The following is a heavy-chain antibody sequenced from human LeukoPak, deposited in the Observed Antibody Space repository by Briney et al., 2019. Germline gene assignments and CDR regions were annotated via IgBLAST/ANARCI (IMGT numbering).Heavy chain of an antibody. V-gene: IGHV3-30-3*01. CDR2: ISYDGSNK. D-gene: IGHD3-3*01. CDR1: GFTFSSYA. CDR3: ARVTTIFGSDY. Sequence: PGRSLRLSCAASGFTFSSYAMHWVRQAPGKGLEWVAVISYDGSNKYYADSVKGRFTISRDNSKNTLYLQMNSLRAEDTAVYYCARVTTIFGSDYWGQGTLVTVSS. J-gene: IGHJ4*02.